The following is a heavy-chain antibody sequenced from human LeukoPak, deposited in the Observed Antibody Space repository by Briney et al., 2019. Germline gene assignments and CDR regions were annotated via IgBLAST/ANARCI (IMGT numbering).Heavy chain of an antibody. Sequence: GGSLRLSCAASGFTFSSYAMSWVRQAPGKGLEWVANIKQDGSEKYYVDSVKGRFTISRDNAKNSLYLQMNSLRAEDTAVYYCARGGLRTRTFDYWGQGTLVTVSS. V-gene: IGHV3-7*01. CDR3: ARGGLRTRTFDY. CDR1: GFTFSSYA. J-gene: IGHJ4*02. CDR2: IKQDGSEK. D-gene: IGHD5-12*01.